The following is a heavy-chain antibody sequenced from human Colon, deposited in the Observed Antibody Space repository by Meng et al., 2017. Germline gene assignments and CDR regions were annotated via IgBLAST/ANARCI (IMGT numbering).Heavy chain of an antibody. J-gene: IGHJ4*02. CDR1: GGSVTITGYY. V-gene: IGHV4-61*08. CDR2: IYYTGTT. D-gene: IGHD6-19*01. CDR3: ARDNLLTSGSRFCFDY. Sequence: LQESGPVRVRPSETLPLTCTVSGGSVTITGYYWSWIRQSPGKGLEWIGYIYYTGTTNYNPSLKSRVTISVDTSKNQFSLKLSSVTPADTAVYFCARDNLLTSGSRFCFDYWGQGALVTVSS.